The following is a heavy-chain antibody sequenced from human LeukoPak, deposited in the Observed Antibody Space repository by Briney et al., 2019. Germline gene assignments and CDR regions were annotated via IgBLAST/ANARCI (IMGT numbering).Heavy chain of an antibody. CDR1: GFTFSSYW. D-gene: IGHD3-10*01. V-gene: IGHV3-7*01. CDR2: IKQDGSEK. J-gene: IGHJ4*02. Sequence: PGGSLRLSCAASGFTFSSYWMSWVRQAPGKGLEWVANIKQDGSEKYYVDSVKGRFTISRDNAKNSLYLQMNSLRAEDTAVYYCARGQWFGELFFGYWGQGTLVTVSS. CDR3: ARGQWFGELFFGY.